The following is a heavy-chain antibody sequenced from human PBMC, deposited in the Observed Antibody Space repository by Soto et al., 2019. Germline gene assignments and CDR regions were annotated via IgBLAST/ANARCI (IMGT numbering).Heavy chain of an antibody. Sequence: PGESLKISCQGSGYSFTTYWIGCVRQMPGKGLEWMVIIYPGNSDIRYSPSFQGQVTISADKSMSTAYLKWSGLKASDTAMYYCTRLGIWSYGMDVWGQGTTVTVSS. CDR3: TRLGIWSYGMDV. CDR1: GYSFTTYW. J-gene: IGHJ6*02. CDR2: IYPGNSDI. D-gene: IGHD3-16*01. V-gene: IGHV5-51*01.